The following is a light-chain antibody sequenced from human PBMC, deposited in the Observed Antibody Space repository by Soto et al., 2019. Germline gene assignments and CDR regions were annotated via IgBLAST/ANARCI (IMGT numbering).Light chain of an antibody. Sequence: QSALTQVASVSGSPGQSITISCTATSSDVGGHDYVSWYLQHPGKAPNLLIYEAFNRPSGVSDRFSGSKSGSTASLTISGLQAEDEGDYYCSSFTSTNTWVFGGGTKLTVL. CDR3: SSFTSTNTWV. V-gene: IGLV2-14*01. CDR1: SSDVGGHDY. CDR2: EAF. J-gene: IGLJ3*02.